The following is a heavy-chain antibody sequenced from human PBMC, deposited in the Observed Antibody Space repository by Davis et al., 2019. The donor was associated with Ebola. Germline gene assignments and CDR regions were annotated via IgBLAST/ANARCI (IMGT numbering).Heavy chain of an antibody. CDR2: INSDGSST. CDR3: AREFGCTGGVCPPFYYYYYGMDV. Sequence: GESLKISCAASGFTVSSYWMHWVRQAPGKGLVWVSRINSDGSSTSYADSVKGRFTISRDNAKNTLYLQMNSLRAEDTAVYYCAREFGCTGGVCPPFYYYYYGMDVWGQGTTVTVSS. J-gene: IGHJ6*02. CDR1: GFTVSSYW. V-gene: IGHV3-74*01. D-gene: IGHD2-8*02.